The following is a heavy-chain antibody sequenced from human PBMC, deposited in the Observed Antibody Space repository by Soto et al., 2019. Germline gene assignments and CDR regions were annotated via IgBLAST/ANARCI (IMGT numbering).Heavy chain of an antibody. D-gene: IGHD4-17*01. CDR3: ARRGAYDRAFFDY. J-gene: IGHJ4*02. CDR2: ISYSGNT. CDR1: GASISHYY. Sequence: SETLSLTCTVSGASISHYYWSWIRQPPGRGLEWIGYISYSGNTVYNDSLKSRVTISLDTSKNQFSLNLTSVTAADTAVYYCARRGAYDRAFFDYWGQGTLVTVSS. V-gene: IGHV4-59*12.